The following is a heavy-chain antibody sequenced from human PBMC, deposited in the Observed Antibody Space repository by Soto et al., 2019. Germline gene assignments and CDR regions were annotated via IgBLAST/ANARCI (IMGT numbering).Heavy chain of an antibody. V-gene: IGHV4-39*01. CDR1: GGSISSSSYY. J-gene: IGHJ4*02. D-gene: IGHD4-17*01. CDR3: ARHPATTVTTSPLVDY. CDR2: IYYSGST. Sequence: QLQLQESGPGLVKPSETLSLTCTVSGGSISSSSYYWGWIRQPPGKGLEWIGSIYYSGSTYYNPSLKSRVTISVDASKNQFPLKLSAVTAADTAVYYCARHPATTVTTSPLVDYCGQGTLVTVSS.